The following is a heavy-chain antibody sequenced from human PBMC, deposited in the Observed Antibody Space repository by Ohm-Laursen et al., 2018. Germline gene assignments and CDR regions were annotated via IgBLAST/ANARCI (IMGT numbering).Heavy chain of an antibody. CDR2: IYYSGST. D-gene: IGHD2-21*02. CDR1: GGSISSYY. V-gene: IGHV4-59*01. J-gene: IGHJ5*02. Sequence: SETLSLTCTVSGGSISSYYWSWIRQPPGKGLEWIGYIYYSGSTNYNPSLKSRVTISVDTSKNQFSLKLSSVTAADTAVYYCARDYATAFFDPWGQGTLVTVSS. CDR3: ARDYATAFFDP.